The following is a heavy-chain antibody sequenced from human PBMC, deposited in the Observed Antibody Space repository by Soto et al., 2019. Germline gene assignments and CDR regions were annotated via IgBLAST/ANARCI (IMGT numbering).Heavy chain of an antibody. D-gene: IGHD5-12*01. V-gene: IGHV1-18*04. J-gene: IGHJ4*02. CDR2: MSASTGNT. CDR3: ARSPRVIVAAKGTLDY. CDR1: GYTFTSYG. Sequence: QVQLVQSGAEVKKPGASLMFSCKASGYTFTSYGFNWVRQAPGQGLEWLGWMSASTGNTNYADSVQGRVILTTDISTSTAYMELRSLTSNDTAVYYCARSPRVIVAAKGTLDYWGQGPPVTLSA.